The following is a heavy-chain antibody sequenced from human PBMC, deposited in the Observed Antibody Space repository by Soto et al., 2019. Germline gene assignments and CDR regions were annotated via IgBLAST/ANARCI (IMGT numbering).Heavy chain of an antibody. D-gene: IGHD3-10*01. CDR1: GGSISSHY. J-gene: IGHJ6*02. CDR3: ARQGFGELHGLVDV. V-gene: IGHV4-59*08. CDR2: IHHSGFT. Sequence: QVQLQESGPGLVKPSETLSLTCAVSGGSISSHYCSWMRQSPEKGLEWIGYIHHSGFTSYNPSLTSRVTLSVDTSKDQSSLKLNSVTAADTAGYYCARQGFGELHGLVDVWGQGTTVTVSS.